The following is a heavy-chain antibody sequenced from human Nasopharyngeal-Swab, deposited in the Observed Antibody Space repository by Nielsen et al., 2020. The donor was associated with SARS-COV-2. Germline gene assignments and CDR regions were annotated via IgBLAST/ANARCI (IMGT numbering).Heavy chain of an antibody. CDR2: ISDSGTTM. D-gene: IGHD6-13*01. CDR1: GFTFSDYY. CDR3: ARGPSSSRFDP. V-gene: IGHV3-11*01. Sequence: GGSLRLSCVGSGFTFSDYYMSWIRQAPGKGLEWASYISDSGTTMYADSVKGRFTISRDNARKSVYLQLNSLRAEDTAVYYCARGPSSSRFDPWGQGSLVTVSS. J-gene: IGHJ5*02.